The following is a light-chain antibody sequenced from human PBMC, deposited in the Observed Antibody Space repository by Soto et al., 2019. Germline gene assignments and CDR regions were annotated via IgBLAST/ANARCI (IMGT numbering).Light chain of an antibody. V-gene: IGKV1-5*03. J-gene: IGKJ1*01. CDR3: QQYHRASWT. CDR1: QSISSW. Sequence: DIQMTQSPSTLSASVGDRVIITCRASQSISSWLAWYQQKPGKAPDLLIYRASTLKTGIPSRFSGSGSGTEFTLTISNLQPDDFATYYCQQYHRASWTFGPGTKVEIK. CDR2: RAS.